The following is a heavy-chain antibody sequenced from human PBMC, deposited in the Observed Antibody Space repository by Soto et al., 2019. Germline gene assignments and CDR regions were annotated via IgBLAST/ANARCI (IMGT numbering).Heavy chain of an antibody. D-gene: IGHD3-3*01. CDR1: GYTFTSYG. CDR3: AGVSPWNYDYWGCYYYRMDV. CDR2: ISAYNGNT. Sequence: ASVKVSCKASGYTFTSYGISWVRQAPGQGLEWMGWISAYNGNTNYAQKLQGRVTMTTDTSTSTAYMELRSLRYDDTAVYYCAGVSPWNYDYWGCYYYRMDVSGQVTKVTDPS. J-gene: IGHJ6*02. V-gene: IGHV1-18*01.